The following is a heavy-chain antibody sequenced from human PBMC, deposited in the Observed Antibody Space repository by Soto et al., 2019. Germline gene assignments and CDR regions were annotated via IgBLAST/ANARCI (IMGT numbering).Heavy chain of an antibody. Sequence: QVQLVESGGGVVQPGRSLRLSCAASGFTFSSYGIHWVRQAPGKGLEWVAVIWYDGSNKYYADSVKGRFTISRDNSKNTLYLQMNSLRAEDTAVYYCARDPGMIERFDYWGQGTLVTVSS. CDR2: IWYDGSNK. V-gene: IGHV3-33*01. D-gene: IGHD3-22*01. CDR3: ARDPGMIERFDY. CDR1: GFTFSSYG. J-gene: IGHJ4*02.